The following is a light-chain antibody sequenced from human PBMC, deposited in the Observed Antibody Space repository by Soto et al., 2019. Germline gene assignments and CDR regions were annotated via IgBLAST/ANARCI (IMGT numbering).Light chain of an antibody. J-gene: IGKJ4*01. V-gene: IGKV3-11*01. CDR1: QSISSY. CDR3: QQRRRWPLT. CDR2: DGS. Sequence: EIVLTQSPATLSLSPGERATLSCRASQSISSYLAWYQQKPGQAPRLLIYDGSNSATGIPTRFSGSGSETDFTLTISRLEPEDFAAYYCQQRRRWPLTFGGGTKVEIK.